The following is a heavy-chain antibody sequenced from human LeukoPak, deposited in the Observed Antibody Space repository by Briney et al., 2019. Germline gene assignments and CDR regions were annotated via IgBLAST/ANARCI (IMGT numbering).Heavy chain of an antibody. CDR3: ARGRFGSGFDY. CDR1: GYTFTDYY. Sequence: ASVKVSCKASGYTFTDYYVHWVRQAPGQGLEWMGWMNPNSGNTGYAQKFQGRVTITRNTSISTAYMELSSLRSEDTAVYYCARGRFGSGFDYWGQGTLVTVSS. J-gene: IGHJ4*02. V-gene: IGHV1-8*03. D-gene: IGHD3-10*01. CDR2: MNPNSGNT.